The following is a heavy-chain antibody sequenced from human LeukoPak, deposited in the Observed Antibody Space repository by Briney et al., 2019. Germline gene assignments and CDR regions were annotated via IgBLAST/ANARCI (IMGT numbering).Heavy chain of an antibody. V-gene: IGHV4-34*01. J-gene: IGHJ3*02. CDR1: GGSFSGYY. CDR3: ARARRTMVRGGYAFDI. D-gene: IGHD3-10*01. Sequence: SETLSLTCAVYGGSFSGYYWSWIRQPPGKGLGWRGEINHSGSTNYNPSLKSRVTISVDTSKNQFSLKLSSVTAADTAVYYCARARRTMVRGGYAFDIWGQGTMVTVSS. CDR2: INHSGST.